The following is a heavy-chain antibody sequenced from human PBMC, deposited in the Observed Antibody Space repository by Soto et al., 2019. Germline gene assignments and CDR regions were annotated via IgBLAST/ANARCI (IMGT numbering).Heavy chain of an antibody. CDR1: GGSFSGYY. Sequence: NPSETLSLTCAVYGGSFSGYYWSWIRQPPGKGLEWIGEINHSGSTNYNPSLKSRVTISVDTSKNQFSLKLSSVTAADTAVYYCARVRAVAARVGAFDIWGQGTMVTV. CDR2: INHSGST. V-gene: IGHV4-34*01. D-gene: IGHD2-15*01. J-gene: IGHJ3*02. CDR3: ARVRAVAARVGAFDI.